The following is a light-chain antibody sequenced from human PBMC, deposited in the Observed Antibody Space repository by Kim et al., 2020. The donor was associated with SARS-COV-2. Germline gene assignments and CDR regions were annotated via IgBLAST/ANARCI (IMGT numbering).Light chain of an antibody. CDR3: QQYNSYPYT. CDR1: QSISSW. CDR2: KAS. J-gene: IGKJ2*01. Sequence: DIQMTQSPSTLSASVGDRVTITCRASQSISSWLAWYQQKPGKAPKLLIYKASSLESGVPSRFSGSGSGTEFTLTISSLQPDDFATYYCQQYNSYPYTFGQGTRLEI. V-gene: IGKV1-5*03.